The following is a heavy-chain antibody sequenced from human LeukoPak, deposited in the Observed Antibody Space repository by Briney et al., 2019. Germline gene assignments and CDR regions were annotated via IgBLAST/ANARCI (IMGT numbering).Heavy chain of an antibody. CDR2: IYYRGST. J-gene: IGHJ6*02. CDR3: GILIWFGELSGYGMDV. D-gene: IGHD3-10*01. Sequence: SETLSLTCTVSARSISSSSDYWGWIRQPPGKGLEWIGSIYYRGSTYYNPSLKSRVTISVDTSKNQFSLKLSSVTAADTAVYYCGILIWFGELSGYGMDVWGQGTTVTVSS. CDR1: ARSISSSSDY. V-gene: IGHV4-39*01.